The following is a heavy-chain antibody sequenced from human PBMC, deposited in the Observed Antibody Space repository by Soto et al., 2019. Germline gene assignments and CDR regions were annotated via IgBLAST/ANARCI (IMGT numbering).Heavy chain of an antibody. CDR2: ISSSGTTI. J-gene: IGHJ6*02. Sequence: GGSLRLSCAASGFTFSSYEMNYVRQAPGKGLEWVSYISSSGTTICYAGSVKGRFTISRDNAKNSLYLQMNSLRAEDTAVYYCASMIFGVVNDYSYYGMDVWGQGTTVTVSS. V-gene: IGHV3-48*03. CDR1: GFTFSSYE. D-gene: IGHD3-3*01. CDR3: ASMIFGVVNDYSYYGMDV.